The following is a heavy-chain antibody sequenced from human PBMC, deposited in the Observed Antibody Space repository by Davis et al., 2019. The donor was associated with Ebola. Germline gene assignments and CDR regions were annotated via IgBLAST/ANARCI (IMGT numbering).Heavy chain of an antibody. J-gene: IGHJ3*02. D-gene: IGHD2-2*01. CDR2: IYYSGST. CDR3: AREGIVVVPAAMPGAFDI. V-gene: IGHV4-61*05. CDR1: GGSISSSSYY. Sequence: SETLSLTCTVSGGSISSSSYYWGWIRQPPGKGLEWIGYIYYSGSTNYNPSLKSRVTISVDKSKNQFSLKLSSVTAADTAVYYCAREGIVVVPAAMPGAFDIWGQGTMVTVSS.